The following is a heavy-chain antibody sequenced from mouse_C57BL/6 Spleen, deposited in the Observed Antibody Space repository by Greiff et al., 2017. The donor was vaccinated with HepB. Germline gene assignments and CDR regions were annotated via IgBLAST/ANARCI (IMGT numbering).Heavy chain of an antibody. J-gene: IGHJ2*01. Sequence: VQLQHSGAELVRPGASVKLSCKASGYTFTDYYINWVKQRPGEGLEWIARIYPGSGNTYYNEKFKGKATLTAEKSSSTAYMQLSSLTSEDSAVYFCARYYFDYWGQGTTLTVSS. CDR1: GYTFTDYY. V-gene: IGHV1-76*01. CDR2: IYPGSGNT. CDR3: ARYYFDY.